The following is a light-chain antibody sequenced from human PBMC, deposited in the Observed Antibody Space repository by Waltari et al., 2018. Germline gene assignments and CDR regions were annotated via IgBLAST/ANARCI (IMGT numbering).Light chain of an antibody. CDR3: QQRSGWPPT. Sequence: EIVLTQSPATLSLSPGERATLYCRASRSIDNFLAWYQQKPGQAPRLLIYDSSNRATDIPARFSGSGSGTDFTLTISSLEPEDFAVYYCQQRSGWPPTFGGGTKVDI. CDR1: RSIDNF. CDR2: DSS. V-gene: IGKV3-11*01. J-gene: IGKJ4*01.